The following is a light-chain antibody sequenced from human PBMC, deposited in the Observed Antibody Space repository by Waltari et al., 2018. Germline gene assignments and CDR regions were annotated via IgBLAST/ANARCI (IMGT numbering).Light chain of an antibody. CDR3: LSPETRGSWV. V-gene: IGLV3-25*03. J-gene: IGLJ2*01. CDR2: KDR. CDR1: ALPKQY. Sequence: SYELTQSPSVSLSPGQTARITCSGDALPKQYAYWYQKKPGQAPVLIIFKDRERPSWIPERFSGSTSGTTVTLTITGVQAEDEADYYCLSPETRGSWVFGGGTKLTVL.